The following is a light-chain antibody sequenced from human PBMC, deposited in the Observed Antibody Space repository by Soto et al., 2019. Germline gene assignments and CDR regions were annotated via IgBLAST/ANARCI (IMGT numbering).Light chain of an antibody. CDR3: CSYAGSSTFG. CDR2: EVS. V-gene: IGLV2-23*02. Sequence: QSVLTQPASVSGSPGQSITISCTGTSSDVGSYNLVSWYQQHPGKAPTLMIYEVSKRPSGVSNRFSGSKSGNTASLTISGLQAEDEADYYCCSYAGSSTFGFGTGTKLTVL. J-gene: IGLJ1*01. CDR1: SSDVGSYNL.